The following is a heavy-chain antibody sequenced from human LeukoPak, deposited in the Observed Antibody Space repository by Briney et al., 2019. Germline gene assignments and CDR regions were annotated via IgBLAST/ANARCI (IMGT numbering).Heavy chain of an antibody. CDR2: ISAYNGNT. Sequence: GASVKVSCKAAGYTFIRYGISWVRQAPGQGLGWMGWISAYNGNTKNVQKFQGRVAMTTDTSTSIAYMELRSLRSDDTAVYYCARGGQLLTSDFDYWGQGTLVTVSS. CDR1: GYTFIRYG. D-gene: IGHD4-23*01. CDR3: ARGGQLLTSDFDY. V-gene: IGHV1-18*01. J-gene: IGHJ4*02.